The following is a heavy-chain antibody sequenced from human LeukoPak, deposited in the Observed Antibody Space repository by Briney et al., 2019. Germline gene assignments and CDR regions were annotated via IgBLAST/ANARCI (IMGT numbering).Heavy chain of an antibody. D-gene: IGHD3-22*01. CDR2: ISYDGSNK. CDR3: ARQLDSSGYLVYFDY. CDR1: GFTFSSYA. J-gene: IGHJ4*02. Sequence: GGSLRLSCAASGFTFSSYAMHWVRQAPGKGLEWVAVISYDGSNKYYADSVKGRFTISRDNSKNTLYLQMNSLRAEDTAVYYCARQLDSSGYLVYFDYWGQGTLVTVSS. V-gene: IGHV3-30-3*01.